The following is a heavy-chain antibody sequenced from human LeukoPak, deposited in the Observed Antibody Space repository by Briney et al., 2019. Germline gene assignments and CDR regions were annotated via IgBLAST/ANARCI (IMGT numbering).Heavy chain of an antibody. CDR3: ARDELRYFTYYGMDV. CDR2: ISSSGSTI. V-gene: IGHV3-11*01. Sequence: GGSLSLSWAASGFTFSNYYLSWIRQAPGKGLEWVSYISSSGSTIYYADSVKGRFTISRDNAKNSLYLQMNSLRAEDTAVYYCARDELRYFTYYGMDVWGQGTTVTVSS. D-gene: IGHD3-9*01. CDR1: GFTFSNYY. J-gene: IGHJ6*02.